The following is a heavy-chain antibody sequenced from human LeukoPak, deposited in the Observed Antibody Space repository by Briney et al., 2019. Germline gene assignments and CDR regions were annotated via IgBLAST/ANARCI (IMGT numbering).Heavy chain of an antibody. CDR1: GFTFSSYS. V-gene: IGHV3-21*01. Sequence: GGSLRLSCAASGFTFSSYSMNWVRQAPGKGLEWVSSISSGRSYIYYADSVKGRFTISRDNAKNSLYLQMNSLRDEDTAVYYCASSGSYRFDYWGQGTLVTVSS. D-gene: IGHD1-26*01. J-gene: IGHJ4*02. CDR3: ASSGSYRFDY. CDR2: ISSGRSYI.